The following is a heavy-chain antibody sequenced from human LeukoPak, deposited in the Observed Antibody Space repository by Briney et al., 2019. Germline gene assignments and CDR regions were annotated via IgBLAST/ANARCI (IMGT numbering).Heavy chain of an antibody. V-gene: IGHV3-11*01. CDR2: ISNSGNSI. D-gene: IGHD2-2*01. CDR3: AKDVLVYCSSSSCSAFDI. J-gene: IGHJ3*02. Sequence: GGSLRLSCAASGFMFSDEYMSWIRQAPGKGLEWVSYISNSGNSIVYADSVKGRFTISRDNAKNSLFLQMNSLRDEDTAVYYCAKDVLVYCSSSSCSAFDIRGQGTMVTVSS. CDR1: GFMFSDEY.